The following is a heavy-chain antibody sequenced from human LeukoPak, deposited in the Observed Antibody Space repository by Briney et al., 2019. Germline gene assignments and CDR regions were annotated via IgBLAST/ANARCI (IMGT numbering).Heavy chain of an antibody. Sequence: GSLRLSCAASGFTFSSYGMHWVRQAPGKGLEWLAFIRYDGTNKYYGDFVKGRFTISRDNSKNTLYLQMNSLRAEDTAIYSCAKTTGDNAFDIWGQGTMVTVSS. CDR3: AKTTGDNAFDI. CDR1: GFTFSSYG. D-gene: IGHD7-27*01. V-gene: IGHV3-30*02. CDR2: IRYDGTNK. J-gene: IGHJ3*02.